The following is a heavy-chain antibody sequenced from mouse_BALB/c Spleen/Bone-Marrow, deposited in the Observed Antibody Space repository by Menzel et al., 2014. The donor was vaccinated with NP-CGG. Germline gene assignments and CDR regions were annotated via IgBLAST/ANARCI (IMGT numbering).Heavy chain of an antibody. CDR3: ARELSWYFDV. CDR1: GYTFTDYN. V-gene: IGHV1S29*02. Sequence: EVKLVESGPELVKPGASVKISCKASGYTFTDYNMHWVKQCHGKSLEWIGYIYPYNGGTGYNQKFKSKATLTVDNSSSTAYMELRSLTSEDSAVYYCARELSWYFDVWGAGTTVTVSS. J-gene: IGHJ1*01. CDR2: IYPYNGGT. D-gene: IGHD1-1*02.